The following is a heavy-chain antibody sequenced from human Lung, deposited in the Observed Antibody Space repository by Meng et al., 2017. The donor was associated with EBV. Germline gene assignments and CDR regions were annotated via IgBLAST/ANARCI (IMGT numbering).Heavy chain of an antibody. CDR3: TRWSYGGTAY. J-gene: IGHJ4*02. CDR1: GFTFRNAW. CDR2: IKSKTDGGTT. D-gene: IGHD4-23*01. V-gene: IGHV3-15*01. Sequence: EVQLVECGGGLIKPGGCLRLSCAASGFTFRNAWMSWVRQAPGKGLEWVGRIKSKTDGGTTDYAAPVKGRFTISRDDSKNTLYLQMNSLKTEDTAVYYCTRWSYGGTAYWGQGTLVTVSS.